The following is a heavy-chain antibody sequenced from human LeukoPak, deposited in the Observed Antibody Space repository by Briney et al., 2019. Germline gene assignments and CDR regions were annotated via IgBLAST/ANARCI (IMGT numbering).Heavy chain of an antibody. V-gene: IGHV3-74*03. D-gene: IGHD5-24*01. Sequence: PGGSLRLSCAASGFTFSNYWMHWVRQAPGKGLVWVSRISTDGSSTTYADSVKGRFTISRDNSKNTLYLQMNSLRAEDTAVYYCARDRRGYNDAFDIWGQGTMVTVSS. CDR3: ARDRRGYNDAFDI. CDR1: GFTFSNYW. CDR2: ISTDGSST. J-gene: IGHJ3*02.